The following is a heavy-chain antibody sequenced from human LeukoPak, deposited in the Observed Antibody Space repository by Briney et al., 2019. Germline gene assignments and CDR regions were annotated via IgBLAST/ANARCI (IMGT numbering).Heavy chain of an antibody. Sequence: GRSLRLSCAASGVTFSSYAMHWVRQAPGKGLEWVAVISYDGSNKYYADSVKGRFTISRDNSKNTLYLQMNSLRAEDTAVYYCARDRRGSGSSFDYWGQGTLVTVSS. V-gene: IGHV3-30*04. D-gene: IGHD3-10*01. CDR1: GVTFSSYA. CDR3: ARDRRGSGSSFDY. CDR2: ISYDGSNK. J-gene: IGHJ4*02.